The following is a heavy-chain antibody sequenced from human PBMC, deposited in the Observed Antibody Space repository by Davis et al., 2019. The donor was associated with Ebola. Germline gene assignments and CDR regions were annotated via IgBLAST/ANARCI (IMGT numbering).Heavy chain of an antibody. D-gene: IGHD2-15*01. CDR2: ISYDGSNK. V-gene: IGHV3-30-3*01. CDR1: GFTFSSYA. CDR3: ARDGAYCSGGSCYPVISDYYYGMDV. J-gene: IGHJ6*02. Sequence: GESLKISCAASGFTFSSYAMHWVRQAPGKGLEWVAVISYDGSNKYYADSVKGRFTISRDNSKNTLYLQMNSLRAEDTAVYYCARDGAYCSGGSCYPVISDYYYGMDVWGQGTTVTVSS.